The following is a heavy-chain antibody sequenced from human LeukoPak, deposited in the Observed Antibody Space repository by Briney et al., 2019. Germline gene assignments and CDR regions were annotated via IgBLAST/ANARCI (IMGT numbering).Heavy chain of an antibody. CDR2: ITASGGMT. CDR3: ARDLWGVVPAATYYFDY. Sequence: GESLRLSCAAAGFTFSSDAMSWVRQAPGEGLEWVSGITASGGMTQYADSVKGRFTISRDNSKNTLYLQMNSLRAEDTAVYYCARDLWGVVPAATYYFDYWGQGTLVTVSS. V-gene: IGHV3-23*01. J-gene: IGHJ4*02. D-gene: IGHD2-2*01. CDR1: GFTFSSDA.